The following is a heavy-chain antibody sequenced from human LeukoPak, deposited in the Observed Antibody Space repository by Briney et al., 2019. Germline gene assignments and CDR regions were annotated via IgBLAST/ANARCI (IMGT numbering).Heavy chain of an antibody. J-gene: IGHJ3*02. D-gene: IGHD3-3*01. V-gene: IGHV1-2*02. Sequence: ASAKVSCKASGYTFTSYYIHWVRQAPGQGLEWMGWINSNRGGTNYAQKFQGRVTMTRDTSISTAYMELRSVRSDDTAVYYCARDHGDDAFDIWGPGTMVTVSS. CDR2: INSNRGGT. CDR3: ARDHGDDAFDI. CDR1: GYTFTSYY.